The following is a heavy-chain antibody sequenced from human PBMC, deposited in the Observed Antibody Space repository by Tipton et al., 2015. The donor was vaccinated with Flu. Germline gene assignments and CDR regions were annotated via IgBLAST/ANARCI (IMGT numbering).Heavy chain of an antibody. D-gene: IGHD3-10*02. J-gene: IGHJ4*02. V-gene: IGHV4-4*07. CDR3: ARLSYYDVDLKNFYFDY. CDR2: IYASGST. Sequence: GLVKPSETLSLTCTVSGDSMSSYYWSWIRQPAGKGLEWIGRIYASGSTTYNPSLKSRVTMSVDTSKSQFSLMLRSVTAADTAVYYCARLSYYDVDLKNFYFDYWGQGALVTVSS. CDR1: GDSMSSYY.